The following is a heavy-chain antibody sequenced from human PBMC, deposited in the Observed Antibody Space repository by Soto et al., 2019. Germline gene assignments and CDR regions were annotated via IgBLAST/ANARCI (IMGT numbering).Heavy chain of an antibody. D-gene: IGHD3-10*01. J-gene: IGHJ5*02. CDR3: ARAYYYGSGSYYNKRWFDP. V-gene: IGHV4-34*01. Sequence: SETLSLTCAVYGGYFSGYYWSWIRQPPGKGLEWIWEINHSGSTNYNPSLKSRVTISVDTSKNQFSLKLSSVTAADTAVYYCARAYYYGSGSYYNKRWFDPWGQGTLVTVSS. CDR2: INHSGST. CDR1: GGYFSGYY.